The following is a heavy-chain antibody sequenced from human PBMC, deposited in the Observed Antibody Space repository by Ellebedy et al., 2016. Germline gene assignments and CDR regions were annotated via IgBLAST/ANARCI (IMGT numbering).Heavy chain of an antibody. Sequence: GESLKISCAASGFTFSTYSMNWVRQAPGKGLEWVSYISSSGSTIYYADSVKGRFAISRDNANNSLYLQMSSLRAEDTAVYYCARVLVVPWEPVAASHYFDYWGQGTLVTVSS. D-gene: IGHD3-22*01. CDR2: ISSSGSTI. V-gene: IGHV3-48*04. J-gene: IGHJ4*02. CDR1: GFTFSTYS. CDR3: ARVLVVPWEPVAASHYFDY.